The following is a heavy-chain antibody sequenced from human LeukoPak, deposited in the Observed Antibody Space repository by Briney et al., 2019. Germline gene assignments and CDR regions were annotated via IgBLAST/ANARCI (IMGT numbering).Heavy chain of an antibody. V-gene: IGHV3-21*01. J-gene: IGHJ4*02. CDR1: GFTFSSYA. CDR3: ARGASVVAGSDDVFDI. CDR2: ISTSSSYI. Sequence: PGGSLRLSCAASGFTFSSYAMSWVRQAPGKGLEWVSSISTSSSYIYYADSVKGRFTISRGNAKKSLYLQMNSLRADDTAVYYCARGASVVAGSDDVFDIRGQGTLVTVSS. D-gene: IGHD6-19*01.